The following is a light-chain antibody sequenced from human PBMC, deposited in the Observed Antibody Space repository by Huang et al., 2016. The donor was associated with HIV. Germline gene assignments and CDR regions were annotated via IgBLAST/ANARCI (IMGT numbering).Light chain of an antibody. V-gene: IGKV3-15*01. J-gene: IGKJ4*01. Sequence: EIEMTQSPATLSVSPGERATLSCRASHSVDSDLAWYQQKPGQAPRLLIYDASTRATGISAKFNGTGSGTEFSLSITNRQSEDCAVYYCQQYNDWPPLTFGGGTKVEI. CDR3: QQYNDWPPLT. CDR1: HSVDSD. CDR2: DAS.